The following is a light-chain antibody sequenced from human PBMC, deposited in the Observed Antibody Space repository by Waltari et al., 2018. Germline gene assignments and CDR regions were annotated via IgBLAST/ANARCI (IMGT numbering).Light chain of an antibody. Sequence: QSVLTQPPSASGTPGQRATISCSGRSSNIGNYYVYWYQHPPGTAPKLLFYRANQRASGVPDRFSVSKSGTSASLAISGLRSEDEADYYCCSYAGPYIFGGGTKVTVL. CDR2: RAN. CDR3: CSYAGPYI. J-gene: IGLJ2*01. CDR1: SSNIGNYY. V-gene: IGLV1-47*01.